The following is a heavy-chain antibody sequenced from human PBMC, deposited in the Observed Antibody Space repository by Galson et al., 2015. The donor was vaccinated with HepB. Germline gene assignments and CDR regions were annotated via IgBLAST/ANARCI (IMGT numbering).Heavy chain of an antibody. CDR1: GYTFTSYG. D-gene: IGHD6-19*01. J-gene: IGHJ6*02. V-gene: IGHV1-18*04. CDR3: ARDSGSDSSGGTPYYYYGMDV. CDR2: ISAYNGNT. Sequence: QSGAEVKKPGKSLKVSCKASGYTFTSYGISWVRQAPGQGLEWMGWISAYNGNTNYAQKLQGRVTMTTDTSTSTAYMELRSLRSDDTAVYYCARDSGSDSSGGTPYYYYGMDVWGQGTTVTVSS.